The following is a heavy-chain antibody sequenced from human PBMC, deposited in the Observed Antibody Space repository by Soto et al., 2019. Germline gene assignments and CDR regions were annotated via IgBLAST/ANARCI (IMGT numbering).Heavy chain of an antibody. J-gene: IGHJ4*02. CDR2: IGGYKRNT. CDR3: APHTLDTGMPSGY. CDR1: GYTFTNYG. D-gene: IGHD5-18*01. V-gene: IGHV1-18*01. Sequence: ASVKVSCKASGYTFTNYGVSWVRQAPGQGLEWMGWIGGYKRNTNYAQKLQGRVNLNTDTSTSTAYMELRSLRSDDTAVYYCAPHTLDTGMPSGYWGQGTPVTVSS.